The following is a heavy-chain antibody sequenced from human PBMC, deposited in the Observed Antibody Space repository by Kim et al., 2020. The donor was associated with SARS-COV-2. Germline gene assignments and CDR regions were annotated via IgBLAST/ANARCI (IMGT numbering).Heavy chain of an antibody. J-gene: IGHJ5*02. D-gene: IGHD5-18*01. CDR1: GFTFSSYS. V-gene: IGHV3-21*01. CDR2: ISSSSSYI. CDR3: ARDSPYSYGYQRGWFDP. Sequence: GGSLRLSCAASGFTFSSYSMNWVRQAPGKGLEWVSSISSSSSYIYYADSVKGRFTISRDNAKNSLYLQMNSLRAEDTAVYYCARDSPYSYGYQRGWFDPWGQGTLVTVSS.